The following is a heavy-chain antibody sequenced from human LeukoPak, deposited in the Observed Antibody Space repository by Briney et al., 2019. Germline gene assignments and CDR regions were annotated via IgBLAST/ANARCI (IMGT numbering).Heavy chain of an antibody. CDR1: GYAFIRYH. V-gene: IGHV1-46*01. CDR3: ARGGSRMTTFYIIDY. J-gene: IGHJ4*02. Sequence: ASVKVSCKASGYAFIRYHIHWVRQAPGQGLDWMGVLKLYDGSKSHAQKFQGRVTITRDTSANTAYMELSSLRFEDTAVYYCARGGSRMTTFYIIDYWGQGTLVTVSS. D-gene: IGHD4-11*01. CDR2: LKLYDGSK.